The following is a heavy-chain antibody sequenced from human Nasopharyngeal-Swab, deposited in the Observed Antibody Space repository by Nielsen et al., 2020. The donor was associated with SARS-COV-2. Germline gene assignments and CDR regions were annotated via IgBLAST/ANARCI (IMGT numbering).Heavy chain of an antibody. CDR1: GLTFSTYW. Sequence: GESLKISCAASGLTFSTYWMSWVRQAPGKGLEWVANIKEDGSEKYYVDSVKGRFTISRDNAKNSLYLQMNSLRAEDTAVYYCARVARRGFDYWGQGTLVTVSS. V-gene: IGHV3-7*01. CDR2: IKEDGSEK. CDR3: ARVARRGFDY. D-gene: IGHD1-26*01. J-gene: IGHJ4*02.